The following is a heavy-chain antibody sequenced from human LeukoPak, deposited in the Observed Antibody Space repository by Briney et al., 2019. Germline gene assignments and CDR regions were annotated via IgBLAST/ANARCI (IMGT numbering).Heavy chain of an antibody. CDR2: ISYDGSNK. D-gene: IGHD2-15*01. V-gene: IGHV3-30*19. CDR1: GFTFSYYG. J-gene: IGHJ4*02. Sequence: PGGSLRLSCVASGFTFSYYGMHWVRQAPGKGLEWVAVISYDGSNKYYADSVKGRFTISRDNSKNTLYLQMNSLRTEDTAVFYCAKTRGYCSGGTCYCDYWGQGTLVTVSS. CDR3: AKTRGYCSGGTCYCDY.